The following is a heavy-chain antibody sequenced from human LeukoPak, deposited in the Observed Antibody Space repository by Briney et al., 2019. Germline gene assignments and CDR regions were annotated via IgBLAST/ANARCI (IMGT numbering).Heavy chain of an antibody. D-gene: IGHD3-22*01. Sequence: SVKVSCKASGGTFIRYAISWVRQAPGQGLEWMGGIIPIFGTANYAQKFQGKVTITADESTSTAYMELRSLRSEDTAVYYCARGWDYDSGGRPTAYVYWGLGTLVTVSS. J-gene: IGHJ4*02. CDR1: GGTFIRYA. V-gene: IGHV1-69*13. CDR2: IIPIFGTA. CDR3: ARGWDYDSGGRPTAYVY.